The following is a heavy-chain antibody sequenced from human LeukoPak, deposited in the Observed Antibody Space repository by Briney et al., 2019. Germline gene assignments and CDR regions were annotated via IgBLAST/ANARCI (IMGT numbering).Heavy chain of an antibody. CDR2: MYYSGST. J-gene: IGHJ6*02. CDR1: GSSISGYY. V-gene: IGHV4-59*01. D-gene: IGHD3-10*01. CDR3: ARSGSGSGSYYNSAYYYYGMDV. Sequence: SETLSLTCTVSGSSISGYYWSWIRRPPGKGLEWIGYMYYSGSTNYNPSLKSRVTISVDMSQNQFSLKLSSVTAADTAVYYCARSGSGSGSYYNSAYYYYGMDVWGQGTTVTVSS.